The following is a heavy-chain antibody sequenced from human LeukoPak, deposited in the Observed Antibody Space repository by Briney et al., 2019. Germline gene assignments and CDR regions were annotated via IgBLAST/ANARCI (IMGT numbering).Heavy chain of an antibody. Sequence: SVKVSCKASGGTFSSYAISWVRQAPGQGLEWVGRIIPILGIANYAQKFQGRVTITADKSTSTAYMELSSLRSEDTAVYYCARETQTYYYDSSGYTHPDYWGQGTLVTVSS. V-gene: IGHV1-69*04. CDR3: ARETQTYYYDSSGYTHPDY. D-gene: IGHD3-22*01. J-gene: IGHJ4*02. CDR1: GGTFSSYA. CDR2: IIPILGIA.